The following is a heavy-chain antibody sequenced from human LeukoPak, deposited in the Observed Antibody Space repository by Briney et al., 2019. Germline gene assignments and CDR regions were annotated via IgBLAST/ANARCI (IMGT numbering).Heavy chain of an antibody. CDR3: ARGAWEYYFDY. CDR2: IYYTGNT. CDR1: GGSITSSNW. Sequence: SGTLSLTCAVSGGSITSSNWWSWVRQPPGKGLEWIGEIYYTGNTNYNPSLKSRVTISLDKSKNHFSLRLNSVTAADTAMYYCARGAWEYYFDYWGLGTLVTVSS. D-gene: IGHD1-26*01. J-gene: IGHJ4*02. V-gene: IGHV4-4*02.